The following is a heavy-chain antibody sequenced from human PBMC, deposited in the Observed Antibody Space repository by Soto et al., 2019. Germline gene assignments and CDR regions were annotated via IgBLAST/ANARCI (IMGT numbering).Heavy chain of an antibody. CDR3: ARRLYYYASSGDAFDI. J-gene: IGHJ3*02. Sequence: GESLKISCKGSGYSFTSYWISWVRQMPGKGLEWMGRIDPSDSYTNYSPSFQGHVTISADKSISTAYLQWSSLKASDTAMYYCARRLYYYASSGDAFDIWGQGTMVTVSS. CDR1: GYSFTSYW. V-gene: IGHV5-10-1*01. D-gene: IGHD3-22*01. CDR2: IDPSDSYT.